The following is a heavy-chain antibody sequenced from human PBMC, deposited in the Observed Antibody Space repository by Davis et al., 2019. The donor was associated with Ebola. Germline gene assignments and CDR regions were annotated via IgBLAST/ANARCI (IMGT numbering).Heavy chain of an antibody. CDR3: ARDTRPRGPYGMDV. V-gene: IGHV1-2*06. J-gene: IGHJ6*04. Sequence: ASVKVSCKASGYTFTDYYLHWVRQVPGQGLEWMGRINPNSGGTNYAQKFQGRVTMTRDTSISTAYMELSRLRSDDTAVYYCARDTRPRGPYGMDVWGKGTTVTVSS. CDR2: INPNSGGT. CDR1: GYTFTDYY. D-gene: IGHD6-6*01.